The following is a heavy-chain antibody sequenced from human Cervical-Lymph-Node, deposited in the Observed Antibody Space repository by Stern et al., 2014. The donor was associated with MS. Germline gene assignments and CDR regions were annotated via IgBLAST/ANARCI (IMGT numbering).Heavy chain of an antibody. J-gene: IGHJ6*02. CDR2: STPIFGTA. CDR1: GGTFRSYT. V-gene: IGHV1-69*06. D-gene: IGHD2-15*01. Sequence: QEQLVQSGAEVKKPGSSVKVSCKAFGGTFRSYTMSWVRQAPGQGLAWVGRSTPIFGTANYAQKFQDRVTITADKFTSTAYMALNSLRSEDTAVYYCAREALLGGNYYALDVWGQGTTVTVSS. CDR3: AREALLGGNYYALDV.